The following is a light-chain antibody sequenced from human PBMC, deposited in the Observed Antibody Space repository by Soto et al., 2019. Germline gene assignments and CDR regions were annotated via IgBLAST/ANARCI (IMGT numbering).Light chain of an antibody. CDR3: GSYTSSSTVI. CDR1: SSDVGGYNY. J-gene: IGLJ2*01. V-gene: IGLV2-14*03. Sequence: QSALTQPASVSGSPGQSITISCTGTSSDVGGYNYVSWYQQHPGKAPKLMIYDVSNRPSGVSNRFSGSKSGNTASLTISGLQAEDDADYYCGSYTSSSTVIFGGGTKLTVL. CDR2: DVS.